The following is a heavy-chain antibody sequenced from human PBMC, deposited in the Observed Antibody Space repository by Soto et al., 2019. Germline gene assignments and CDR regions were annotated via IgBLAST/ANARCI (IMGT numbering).Heavy chain of an antibody. V-gene: IGHV2-5*02. Sequence: QITLKESGPTLVKPTQTLTLTCTCSGFSLSTSGVGVGWIRQPPGKALEWLALIYWDDDKRYSPSLKSRLTITKDKSKNQVVPTMTNMDPVDTATYYCAHRRGFGELLFYWGQGTLVTVSS. J-gene: IGHJ4*02. CDR3: AHRRGFGELLFY. D-gene: IGHD3-10*01. CDR2: IYWDDDK. CDR1: GFSLSTSGVG.